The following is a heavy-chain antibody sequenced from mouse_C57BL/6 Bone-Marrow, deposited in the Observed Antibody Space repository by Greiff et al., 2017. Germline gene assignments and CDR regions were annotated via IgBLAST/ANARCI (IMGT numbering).Heavy chain of an antibody. CDR2: IYPRSGNT. CDR3: ARFPIYYYGSAWFAY. V-gene: IGHV1-81*01. J-gene: IGHJ3*01. Sequence: QVQLQQSGAELARPGASVKLSCKASGYTFTSSGISWVKQRTGQGLEWIGEIYPRSGNTYYNEKFKGKATLTADKSSSTAYMELRSLTSEDSAVYFCARFPIYYYGSAWFAYWGQGTLVTVSA. CDR1: GYTFTSSG. D-gene: IGHD1-1*01.